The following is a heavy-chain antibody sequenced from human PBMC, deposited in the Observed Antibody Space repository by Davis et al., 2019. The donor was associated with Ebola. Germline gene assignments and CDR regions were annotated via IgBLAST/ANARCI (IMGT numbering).Heavy chain of an antibody. CDR1: GFTFSSYA. J-gene: IGHJ4*02. D-gene: IGHD3-10*01. CDR3: ASRPSGSFDY. V-gene: IGHV3-30-3*01. Sequence: PGGSLRLSCAASGFTFSSYAMHWVRQAPGKGLEWVAVISYDGSNKYYADSVKGRFTISRDNSKNTLYLQMNSLRAEDTAVYYCASRPSGSFDYWGQGTLVTVSS. CDR2: ISYDGSNK.